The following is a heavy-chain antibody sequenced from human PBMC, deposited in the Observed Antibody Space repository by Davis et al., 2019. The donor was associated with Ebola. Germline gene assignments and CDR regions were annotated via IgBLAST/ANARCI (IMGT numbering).Heavy chain of an antibody. CDR3: ATTYYPNDY. CDR1: GGSFSGYY. V-gene: IGHV4-59*08. Sequence: SETLSLTCAVYGGSFSGYYWSWIRQPPGKGLEWIGYIYYSGSTNYNPSLKSRVTISVDTSKNQFSLKLSSVTAADTAVYYCATTYYPNDYWGQGTLVTVSS. CDR2: IYYSGST. D-gene: IGHD3-10*01. J-gene: IGHJ4*02.